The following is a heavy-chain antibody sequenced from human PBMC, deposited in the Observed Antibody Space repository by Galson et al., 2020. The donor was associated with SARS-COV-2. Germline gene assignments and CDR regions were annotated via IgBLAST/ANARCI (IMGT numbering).Heavy chain of an antibody. D-gene: IGHD3-22*01. CDR3: ERHYYDNSGYYNYYFDY. CDR1: GDSISSGYYY. V-gene: IGHV4-39*01. J-gene: IGHJ4*02. Sequence: SETLSLTCTVSGDSISSGYYYWGWLRQPPGKGLEWIGTVYYSGSTYYNSSLRSRVTISVDTSKNQFSLKLSSVTAADTAVYYCERHYYDNSGYYNYYFDYWGQGSLLTVSS. CDR2: VYYSGST.